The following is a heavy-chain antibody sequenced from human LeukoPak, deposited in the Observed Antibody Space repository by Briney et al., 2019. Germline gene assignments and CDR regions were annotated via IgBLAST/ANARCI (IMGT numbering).Heavy chain of an antibody. D-gene: IGHD4-23*01. Sequence: GGSLRLSCAASGFTFSSYSMNWVRQAPGKGLEWVSHITASGTAMFYADSVKGRFTISRDNAKNSLYLQMNSLRDEDTAVYYCARGGLSSPADYGGNLKSDYWGQGTLVTVSS. CDR3: ARGGLSSPADYGGNLKSDY. CDR2: ITASGTAM. V-gene: IGHV3-48*02. J-gene: IGHJ4*02. CDR1: GFTFSSYS.